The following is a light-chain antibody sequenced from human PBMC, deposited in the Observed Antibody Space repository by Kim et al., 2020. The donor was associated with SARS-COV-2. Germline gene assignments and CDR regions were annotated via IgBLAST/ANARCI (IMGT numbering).Light chain of an antibody. CDR1: QSVSSN. CDR3: QQDNNWWT. V-gene: IGKV3-15*01. J-gene: IGKJ1*01. Sequence: SVSAGERATLSCRASQSVSSNLAWYQQKPGQAPRLLIYGASTRATGIPARFSGSGSGTEFTLTISSLQSEEFAVYYCQQDNNWWTFGQGTKVDIK. CDR2: GAS.